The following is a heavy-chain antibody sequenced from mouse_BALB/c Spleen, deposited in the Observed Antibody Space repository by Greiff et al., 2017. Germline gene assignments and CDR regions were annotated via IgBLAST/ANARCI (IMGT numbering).Heavy chain of an antibody. CDR3: VRDNYYYGSSPYFDY. CDR2: IWTGGGT. V-gene: IGHV2-9-2*01. CDR1: GFSLTSYD. J-gene: IGHJ2*01. D-gene: IGHD1-1*01. Sequence: QVQLKQSGPGLVAPSQSLSITCTVSGFSLTSYDISWIRQPPGKGLEWLGVIWTGGGTNYNSAFMSRLSISKDNSKSQVFLKMNSLQTDDTAIYYCVRDNYYYGSSPYFDYWGQGTTLTVSS.